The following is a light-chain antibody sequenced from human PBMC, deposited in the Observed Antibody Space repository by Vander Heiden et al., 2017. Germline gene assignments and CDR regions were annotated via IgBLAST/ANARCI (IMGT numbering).Light chain of an antibody. V-gene: IGLV2-18*02. CDR2: EVS. CDR3: SSYTSSRTVV. Sequence: QSALTQPPSVSGSPGQSVTLSCTGTSSDVGSYNRVSWYQQPPGTAPKLMIYEVSYRPSGVPDRFSGSKSGNTASLTISGLQAEDEANYYCSSYTSSRTVVFGGGTKLTVL. CDR1: SSDVGSYNR. J-gene: IGLJ3*02.